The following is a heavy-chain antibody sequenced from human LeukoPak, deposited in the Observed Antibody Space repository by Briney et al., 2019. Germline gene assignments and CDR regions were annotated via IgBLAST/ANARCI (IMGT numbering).Heavy chain of an antibody. V-gene: IGHV3-21*01. CDR1: GFTFSSYT. Sequence: GGSLRLSCAASGFTFSSYTMNWVRQAPGKGLEWFSSISSSSRYIYYADSVRGQFTISRDNAKNSLYLQMNSLRAEDTAVYYCARGSEYCSGGTCYLNWFDPWGQGTLVTVSS. D-gene: IGHD2-15*01. CDR2: ISSSSRYI. CDR3: ARGSEYCSGGTCYLNWFDP. J-gene: IGHJ5*02.